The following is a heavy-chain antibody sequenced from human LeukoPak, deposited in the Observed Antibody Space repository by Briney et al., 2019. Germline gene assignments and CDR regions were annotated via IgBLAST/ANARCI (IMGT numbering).Heavy chain of an antibody. D-gene: IGHD3-3*01. CDR1: GGSISSYY. Sequence: SETLSLTCTVSGGSISSYYWSWIRQPPGKGLEWIGYIYYSGSTNYNPSLKSRATISVDTSKNQFSLKLSSVTAADTAVYYCARDRHYDFWSGYNYYYGMDVWGQGTTVTVSS. J-gene: IGHJ6*02. V-gene: IGHV4-59*01. CDR2: IYYSGST. CDR3: ARDRHYDFWSGYNYYYGMDV.